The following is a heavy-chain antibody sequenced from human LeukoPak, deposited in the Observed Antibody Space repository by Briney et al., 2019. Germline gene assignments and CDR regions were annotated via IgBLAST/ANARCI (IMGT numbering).Heavy chain of an antibody. Sequence: SETLSLTRTVSGGSISSSSYYWGWIRQPPGKGLEWIGSIYYSGSTYYNPSLKSRVTISVDTSKNQFSLKLSSVTAADTAVYYCARERRYYYGSGSYYKGYFDYWGQGTLVTVSS. J-gene: IGHJ4*02. CDR1: GGSISSSSYY. D-gene: IGHD3-10*01. CDR2: IYYSGST. V-gene: IGHV4-39*02. CDR3: ARERRYYYGSGSYYKGYFDY.